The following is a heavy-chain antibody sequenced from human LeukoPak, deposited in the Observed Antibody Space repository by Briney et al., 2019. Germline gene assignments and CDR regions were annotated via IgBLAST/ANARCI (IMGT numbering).Heavy chain of an antibody. J-gene: IGHJ4*02. Sequence: GGSLRLSCAASGFTVITNDMTWVRQDPGKGLEWVSVLYSDGNTKYADSVQGRFTISRDNSKNTLYLEMNSLSPDDTAVYYCARGVEPLAANTLAYWGQGTLVTVSP. V-gene: IGHV3-53*01. CDR2: LYSDGNT. CDR3: ARGVEPLAANTLAY. D-gene: IGHD1-14*01. CDR1: GFTVITND.